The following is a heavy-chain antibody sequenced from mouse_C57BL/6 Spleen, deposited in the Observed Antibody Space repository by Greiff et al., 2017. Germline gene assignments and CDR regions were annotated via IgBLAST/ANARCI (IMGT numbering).Heavy chain of an antibody. CDR1: GFTFSDYG. D-gene: IGHD1-1*02. V-gene: IGHV5-17*01. J-gene: IGHJ2*01. CDR3: ARDMVGDYFGY. Sequence: EVMLVESGGGLVKPGGSLKLSCAASGFTFSDYGMHWVRQAPEQGLEWVAYISSGSSTIYYADTVKGRFTISRDNAKNTLFLQLTSLRSEDTAMYYCARDMVGDYFGYWGQGTTLTVSS. CDR2: ISSGSSTI.